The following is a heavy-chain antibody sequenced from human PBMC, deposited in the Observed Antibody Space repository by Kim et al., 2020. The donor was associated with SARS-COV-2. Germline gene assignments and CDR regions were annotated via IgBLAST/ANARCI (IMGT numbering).Heavy chain of an antibody. CDR2: ISWNSGSI. CDR3: AKGQYGSGSPDY. V-gene: IGHV3-9*01. J-gene: IGHJ4*02. D-gene: IGHD3-10*01. CDR1: GFTFDDYA. Sequence: GGSLRLSCAASGFTFDDYAMHWVRQAPGKGLEWVSGISWNSGSIGYADSVKGRFTISRDNSKNSLYLQMNSLRAEDTALYYCAKGQYGSGSPDYWGQGTL.